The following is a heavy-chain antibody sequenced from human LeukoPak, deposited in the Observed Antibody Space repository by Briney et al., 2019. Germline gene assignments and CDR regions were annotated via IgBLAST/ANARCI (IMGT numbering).Heavy chain of an antibody. CDR3: ARDIAVAGDYYYYYYMDV. Sequence: ASVKVSCKASGYTFTGYYMHWVRQAPGQGLEWMGWINPNSGGTNYAQKFQGRVTMTRDTSISTAYMELSRLRSDDTAVYYCARDIAVAGDYYYYYYMDVWGKGTTVTVSS. V-gene: IGHV1-2*02. D-gene: IGHD6-19*01. J-gene: IGHJ6*03. CDR2: INPNSGGT. CDR1: GYTFTGYY.